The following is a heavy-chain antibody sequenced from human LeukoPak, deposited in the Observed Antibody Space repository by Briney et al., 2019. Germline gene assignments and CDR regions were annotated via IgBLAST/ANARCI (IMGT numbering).Heavy chain of an antibody. Sequence: SETLSLTCTVSGGSISSSSYYWGWIRQPPGKGLEWIGEINHSGSTNYNPSLKSRVTISVDTSKNQFSLKLSSVTAADTAVYYCARGRRYRVRGWFDPWGQGTLVTVSS. CDR3: ARGRRYRVRGWFDP. J-gene: IGHJ5*02. CDR1: GGSISSSSYY. D-gene: IGHD1-1*01. CDR2: INHSGST. V-gene: IGHV4-39*07.